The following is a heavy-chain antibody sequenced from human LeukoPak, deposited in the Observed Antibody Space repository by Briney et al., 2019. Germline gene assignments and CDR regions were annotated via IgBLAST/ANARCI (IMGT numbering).Heavy chain of an antibody. V-gene: IGHV1-2*02. J-gene: IGHJ4*02. CDR3: ATDYGDYESGY. D-gene: IGHD4-17*01. Sequence: ASLKVSCKASGHTFTDYYMHWVPQAPGHRLEWMGWINPNSGGTDYAQKFQGRVTMTRDTTIPTAYMELSRLRSDDTAVYYCATDYGDYESGYWGQGTLVTVSS. CDR1: GHTFTDYY. CDR2: INPNSGGT.